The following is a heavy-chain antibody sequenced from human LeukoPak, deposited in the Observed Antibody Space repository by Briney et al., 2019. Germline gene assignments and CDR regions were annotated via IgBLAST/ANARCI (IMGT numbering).Heavy chain of an antibody. D-gene: IGHD6-13*01. CDR1: ALIVSSNY. Sequence: GGSLRLSCTASALIVSSNYMSWVRQAPGKGLEWVSVIDNGGRTYYADSVKGRFTISKDNSKNMSYLQMSSLGAEDTAVYYCARVAFTSSWGERYYFDYWGQGALVTVSS. CDR3: ARVAFTSSWGERYYFDY. J-gene: IGHJ4*02. V-gene: IGHV3-66*01. CDR2: IDNGGRT.